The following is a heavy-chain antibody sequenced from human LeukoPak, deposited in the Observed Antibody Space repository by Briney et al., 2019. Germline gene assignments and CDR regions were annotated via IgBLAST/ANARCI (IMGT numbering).Heavy chain of an antibody. Sequence: SQTLSLTCAISGDSVSSNSAAWNWIRQSPSRGLEWLGRTYYRSKWYNDYAVSVKSRITINPDTSKNQFSLKLSSVTAADTAVYYCARGLKGSSWYFGFDYWGQGTLVTVSS. CDR2: TYYRSKWYN. V-gene: IGHV6-1*01. CDR3: ARGLKGSSWYFGFDY. D-gene: IGHD6-13*01. CDR1: GDSVSSNSAA. J-gene: IGHJ4*02.